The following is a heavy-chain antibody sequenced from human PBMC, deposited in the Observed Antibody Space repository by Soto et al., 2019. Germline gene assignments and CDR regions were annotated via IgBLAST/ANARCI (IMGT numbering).Heavy chain of an antibody. Sequence: GASVKVSCKASGYTFTSYDLNWVRQATGQGLEWMGWMNPNSGNTGYAQKFQGRVTMTRNTSISTAYMELSSLRSEDTPVYYCARGHRPRYYDFWSGYYGPFVGDYGMDVWGQGTTVTVSS. CDR2: MNPNSGNT. CDR3: ARGHRPRYYDFWSGYYGPFVGDYGMDV. CDR1: GYTFTSYD. J-gene: IGHJ6*02. V-gene: IGHV1-8*01. D-gene: IGHD3-3*01.